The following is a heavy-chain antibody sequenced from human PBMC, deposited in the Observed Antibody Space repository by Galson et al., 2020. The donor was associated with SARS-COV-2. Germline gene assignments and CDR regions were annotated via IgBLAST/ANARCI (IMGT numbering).Heavy chain of an antibody. CDR1: GGSISGSYHY. CDR2: IHYSGTN. CDR3: SRDQRTEYYYYGMDV. Sequence: SETLSLTCTVSGGSISGSYHYWGWIRQPPGKGLEWIASIHYSGTNYYNSSLKSRVTISVDTSKNQFSLKVSSVTAADTAVYYCSRDQRTEYYYYGMDVWGQGTTVTVSS. V-gene: IGHV4-39*07. J-gene: IGHJ6*02.